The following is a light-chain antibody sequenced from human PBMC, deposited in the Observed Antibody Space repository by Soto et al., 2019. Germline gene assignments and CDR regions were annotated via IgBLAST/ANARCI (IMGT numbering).Light chain of an antibody. V-gene: IGLV2-14*01. CDR1: SSDIGGYNY. Sequence: QSALTQPASVSGSPGQSITISCTGTSSDIGGYNYVSWYQQHPGKAPKLMLYEVSNRPSGVSNRFSGSKSGNTASLTISGLQAADEADYYCNSYTSSSTLYVFGTGTEVTVL. CDR3: NSYTSSSTLYV. CDR2: EVS. J-gene: IGLJ1*01.